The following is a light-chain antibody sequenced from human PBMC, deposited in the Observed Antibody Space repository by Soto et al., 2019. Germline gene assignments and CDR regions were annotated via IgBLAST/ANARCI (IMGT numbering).Light chain of an antibody. V-gene: IGLV2-8*01. CDR1: SSDVGGYNY. J-gene: IGLJ2*01. Sequence: QSALTQPPSASGSPGQSVTISCTGSSSDVGGYNYVSWYQHHPGKAPKLMIYEVNKRPSGVPDRFSGSKSGNTASLTVSGLQAEDEADYYCSSYAGSNNFVFGGGTKLTVL. CDR3: SSYAGSNNFV. CDR2: EVN.